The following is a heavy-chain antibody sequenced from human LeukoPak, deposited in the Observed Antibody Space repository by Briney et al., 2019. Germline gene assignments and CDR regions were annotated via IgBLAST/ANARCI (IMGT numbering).Heavy chain of an antibody. CDR2: INWNGGST. CDR1: GITFDDYG. J-gene: IGHJ4*02. V-gene: IGHV3-20*04. D-gene: IGHD6-19*01. CDR3: ARLSSTCRSGWYVY. Sequence: GGSLRLSCAASGITFDDYGMSWVRQAPGKWLEWVSGINWNGGSTGYADSVKGRFTISRDNAKNSLYLQMNSLRAEDTALYYCARLSSTCRSGWYVYWGQGTLVTVSS.